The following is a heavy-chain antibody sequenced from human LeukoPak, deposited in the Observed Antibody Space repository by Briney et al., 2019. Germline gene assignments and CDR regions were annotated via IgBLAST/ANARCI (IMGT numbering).Heavy chain of an antibody. J-gene: IGHJ5*02. CDR2: MNPNSGNT. Sequence: ASVKVSCTASGYTFTSYDINWARQATGQGLEWMGWMNPNSGNTGYAQKFQGRVTMTRNTSISTAYMELSSLRSEDTAVYYCAREARYCSSTSCYIANWFDPWGQGTLVTVSS. V-gene: IGHV1-8*01. CDR3: AREARYCSSTSCYIANWFDP. D-gene: IGHD2-2*02. CDR1: GYTFTSYD.